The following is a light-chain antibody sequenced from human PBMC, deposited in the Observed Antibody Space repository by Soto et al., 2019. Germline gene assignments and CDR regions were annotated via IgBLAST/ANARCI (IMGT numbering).Light chain of an antibody. V-gene: IGLV2-14*01. J-gene: IGLJ1*01. CDR1: SSDVGGYNF. CDR2: EVN. Sequence: QSVLTQPASVSGSPGQSITISCTGTSSDVGGYNFVSWYQHHPGKAPKLMIYEVNNRPSGVSNRFSGSKSGNTASLTISGLQAEDEAEYYCSSYTTTSTPFVFGTRTKVTVL. CDR3: SSYTTTSTPFV.